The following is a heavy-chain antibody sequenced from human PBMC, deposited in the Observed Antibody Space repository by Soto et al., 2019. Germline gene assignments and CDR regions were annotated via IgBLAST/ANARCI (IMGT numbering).Heavy chain of an antibody. D-gene: IGHD7-27*01. CDR1: GDSISSYY. CDR3: VRGWGGYFDN. V-gene: IGHV4-59*01. Sequence: QVQLQESGPGLVKPSETLPLTCTVSGDSISSYYWSWIRQPPGKGLEWIGYIYYSGSTNYNPSLKSRVTISVDTSKNQFSLKLSSVTAADTAVYYCVRGWGGYFDNWGQGTLVTVSS. J-gene: IGHJ4*02. CDR2: IYYSGST.